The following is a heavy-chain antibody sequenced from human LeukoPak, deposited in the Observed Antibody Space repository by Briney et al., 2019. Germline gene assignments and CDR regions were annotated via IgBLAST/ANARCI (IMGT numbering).Heavy chain of an antibody. CDR2: ISYDGSNK. J-gene: IGHJ4*02. CDR1: GFTLSSYG. V-gene: IGHV3-30*18. CDR3: AKSHYRGFGELFSNFDY. D-gene: IGHD3-10*01. Sequence: GRSLRLSCAAPGFTLSSYGMHSVRQAPGKGLEWVAVISYDGSNKYYADCVKGRFNISIDNSKNTRDLQMNSRGADGMSVSYCAKSHYRGFGELFSNFDYWGQGTLVTVSS.